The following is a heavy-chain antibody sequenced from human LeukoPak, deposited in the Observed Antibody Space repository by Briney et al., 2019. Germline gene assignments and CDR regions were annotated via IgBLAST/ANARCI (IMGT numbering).Heavy chain of an antibody. D-gene: IGHD2-8*01. CDR3: ARGYCTNGVCLYYFDY. Sequence: ASVKVSCKASGYTFTSYAMHWVRQAPGQRLEWMGWINAGNGNTKYSQEFQGRVTITRDTSASTAYMELSSLRSEDMAVYYCARGYCTNGVCLYYFDYWGQGTLVTVSS. CDR2: INAGNGNT. V-gene: IGHV1-3*03. J-gene: IGHJ4*02. CDR1: GYTFTSYA.